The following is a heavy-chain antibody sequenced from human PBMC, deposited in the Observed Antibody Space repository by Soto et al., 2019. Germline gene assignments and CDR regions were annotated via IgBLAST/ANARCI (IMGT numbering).Heavy chain of an antibody. J-gene: IGHJ4*02. CDR2: IYYRGST. D-gene: IGHD5-12*01. V-gene: IGHV4-59*01. CDR3: AIFMGNSVAPTYFDY. CDR1: SGSISDYY. Sequence: PSETLSLTCTVSSGSISDYYWSWIRQPPGKGLEWIGYIYYRGSTNYNPSLKSRVTISVDTSKNQFSLKLSSVTTADTAVYYCAIFMGNSVAPTYFDYWGQGTLVTVSS.